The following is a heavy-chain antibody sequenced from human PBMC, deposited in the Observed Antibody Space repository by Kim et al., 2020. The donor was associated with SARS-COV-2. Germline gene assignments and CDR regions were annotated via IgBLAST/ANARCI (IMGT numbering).Heavy chain of an antibody. CDR3: ARRDSSSWYGFDY. V-gene: IGHV5-51*01. J-gene: IGHJ4*02. Sequence: YSPSFQGQVTSSADKSISTAYLQWSSLKASDTAMYYCARRDSSSWYGFDYWGQGTLVTVSS. D-gene: IGHD6-13*01.